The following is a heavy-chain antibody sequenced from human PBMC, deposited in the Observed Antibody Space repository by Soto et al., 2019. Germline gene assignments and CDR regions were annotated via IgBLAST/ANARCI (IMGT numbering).Heavy chain of an antibody. J-gene: IGHJ6*02. Sequence: PGGSLRLSCAASGFTFSSYAMHWVRQAPGKGLEWVAVISYDGSNKYYADSVKGRFTISRDNSKNTLYLQMNSLRAEDTAVYYCARDSSEYYDFWSGYSIKGMDVWGQGTTVTV. V-gene: IGHV3-30-3*01. D-gene: IGHD3-3*01. CDR1: GFTFSSYA. CDR3: ARDSSEYYDFWSGYSIKGMDV. CDR2: ISYDGSNK.